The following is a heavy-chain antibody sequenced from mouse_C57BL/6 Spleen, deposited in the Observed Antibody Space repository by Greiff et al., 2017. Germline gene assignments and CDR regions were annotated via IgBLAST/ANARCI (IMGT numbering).Heavy chain of an antibody. V-gene: IGHV1-69*01. J-gene: IGHJ2*01. CDR1: GYTFTSYW. CDR2: IDPSDSYT. D-gene: IGHD3-2*02. CDR3: ARSRTAQAPYYFDF. Sequence: VQLQQPGAELVMPGASVKLSCTASGYTFTSYWMHWVKQRPGQGLEWIGEIDPSDSYTNYNQKFKGKSTLTVDKSSSTAYMQLSSLTAEDAAVYYCARSRTAQAPYYFDFWGEGTTLTGSS.